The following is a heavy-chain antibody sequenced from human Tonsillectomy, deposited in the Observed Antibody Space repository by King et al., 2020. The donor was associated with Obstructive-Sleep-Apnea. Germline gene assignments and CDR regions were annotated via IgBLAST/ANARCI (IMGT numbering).Heavy chain of an antibody. CDR1: GGSISSSNW. J-gene: IGHJ4*02. CDR3: AVKSPLYYFYY. V-gene: IGHV4-4*02. CDR2: IYHSGCT. Sequence: QVQLQESGPGLVKPSGTLSLTCAVSGGSISSSNWWSWGRQPPGKGLEGIVEIYHSGCTNYNPSLKSRVTISVDKSKNQFSLTLSSVTAADTAVYYCAVKSPLYYFYYWGQGTLVTVSS.